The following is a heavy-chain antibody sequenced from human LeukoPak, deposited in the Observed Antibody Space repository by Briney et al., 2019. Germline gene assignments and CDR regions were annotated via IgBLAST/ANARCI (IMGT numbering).Heavy chain of an antibody. Sequence: ASVKVSCKASGYTFTSYGISWVRQAPGQGLEWMGWISAYNGNTNYAQKLQGRVTMTTDTSTSTAYMELRSLRSDDTAVYYCARVHSSGWYRGYYFDYWGQGTLVTVSS. CDR1: GYTFTSYG. CDR2: ISAYNGNT. J-gene: IGHJ4*02. CDR3: ARVHSSGWYRGYYFDY. V-gene: IGHV1-18*01. D-gene: IGHD6-19*01.